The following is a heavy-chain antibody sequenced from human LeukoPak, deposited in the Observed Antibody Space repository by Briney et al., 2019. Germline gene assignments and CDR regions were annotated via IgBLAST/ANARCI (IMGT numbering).Heavy chain of an antibody. CDR3: ARDFFNYYDSSRLTIDYYYYYGMDV. D-gene: IGHD3-22*01. CDR1: GFTFSSYA. Sequence: PGGSLRLSCAASGFTFSSYAMHWVRQAPGKGLEWVAVISYDGSNKYYADSVKGRFTISRDNSKNTLYLQMNSLRAEDTAVYWCARDFFNYYDSSRLTIDYYYYYGMDVWGQGTTVTVSS. J-gene: IGHJ6*02. CDR2: ISYDGSNK. V-gene: IGHV3-30-3*01.